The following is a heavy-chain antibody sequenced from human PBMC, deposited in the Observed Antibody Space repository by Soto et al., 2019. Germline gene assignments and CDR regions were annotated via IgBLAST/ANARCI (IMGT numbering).Heavy chain of an antibody. Sequence: NSAAWNWIRQSPSRGLEWMGGIIPVFGTSNYAQKFQGRVTITADESTTTGYMELSSLRSEDTAVYYCARGGYSGSYYVYDYYGMDVWGQGTTVTVSS. CDR3: ARGGYSGSYYVYDYYGMDV. J-gene: IGHJ6*02. CDR2: IIPVFGTS. V-gene: IGHV1-69*01. CDR1: NSAA. D-gene: IGHD1-26*01.